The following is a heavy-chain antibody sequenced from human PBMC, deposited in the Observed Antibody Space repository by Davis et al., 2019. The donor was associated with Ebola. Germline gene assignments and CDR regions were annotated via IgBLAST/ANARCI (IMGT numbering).Heavy chain of an antibody. CDR1: GYSFSTHW. CDR2: IYPGDSDA. V-gene: IGHV5-51*01. CDR3: ARAGSDYGRAWFDP. J-gene: IGHJ5*02. D-gene: IGHD3-10*01. Sequence: PGGSLRLSCKGSGYSFSTHWIGWVRQLPGKGLEWMGIIYPGDSDASYSPSFQGQVTMSVDKSITTAYLQWSSLKASDTGMYYCARAGSDYGRAWFDPWGQGTLVTVSS.